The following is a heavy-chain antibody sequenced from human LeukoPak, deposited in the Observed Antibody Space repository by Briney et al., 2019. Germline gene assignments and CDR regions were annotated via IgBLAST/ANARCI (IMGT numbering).Heavy chain of an antibody. Sequence: ASVKVSCKASGYTFTSYGTSWVRQAPGQGLEWMGWISAYNGNTNYAQKLQRRVTMTTDTSTSTAYMERRSLRSDDTAVYYCATRVWLFGQLFDYWGQGTLVTVSS. CDR3: ATRVWLFGQLFDY. D-gene: IGHD3-22*01. V-gene: IGHV1-18*01. CDR1: GYTFTSYG. CDR2: ISAYNGNT. J-gene: IGHJ4*02.